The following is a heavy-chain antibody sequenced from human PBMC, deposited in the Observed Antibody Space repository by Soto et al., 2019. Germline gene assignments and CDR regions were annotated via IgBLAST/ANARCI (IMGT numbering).Heavy chain of an antibody. J-gene: IGHJ4*02. CDR3: ASGPPSSGYYLDY. Sequence: QVQLQESGPGLVKPSGTLSLTCAVSGGSIRPWNWWSWVRQPPGKGLEGIGEIDEGGSTNYNPSLTARVSMSVDKSKNQFARESTSVTAADTAVYYCASGPPSSGYYLDYWGQGTLVTVSS. CDR1: GGSIRPWNW. D-gene: IGHD3-22*01. V-gene: IGHV4-4*02. CDR2: IDEGGST.